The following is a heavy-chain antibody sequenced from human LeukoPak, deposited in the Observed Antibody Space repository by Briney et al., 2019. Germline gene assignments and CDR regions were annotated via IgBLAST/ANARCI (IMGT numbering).Heavy chain of an antibody. CDR2: IWYDGSKK. Sequence: GGSLRLSCAASGFTFSIYGMHWGRQAPGKGLEWVAVIWYDGSKKYYADSVKGRFTISRDNSKNTLYLQMNSLRVEDTAVYYCARAQDYDSSGYVDAFDMWGQGTMITVSS. J-gene: IGHJ3*02. D-gene: IGHD3-22*01. CDR3: ARAQDYDSSGYVDAFDM. V-gene: IGHV3-33*01. CDR1: GFTFSIYG.